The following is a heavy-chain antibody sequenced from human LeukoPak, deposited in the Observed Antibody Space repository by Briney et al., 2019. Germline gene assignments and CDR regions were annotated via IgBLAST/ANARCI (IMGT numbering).Heavy chain of an antibody. Sequence: PGGSLRLSCAASGSTFSSYGMHWVRQAPGKGLEWVAFIRYDGSNKYYAVSVKGRFTISRDNSKNTLYLQMNSLRAEDTAVYYCAKSGFGELYSFFDYWGQGTLVTVSS. CDR2: IRYDGSNK. J-gene: IGHJ4*02. D-gene: IGHD3-10*01. V-gene: IGHV3-30*02. CDR1: GSTFSSYG. CDR3: AKSGFGELYSFFDY.